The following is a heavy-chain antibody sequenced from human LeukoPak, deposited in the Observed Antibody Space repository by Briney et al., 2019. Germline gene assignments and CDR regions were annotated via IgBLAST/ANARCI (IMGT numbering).Heavy chain of an antibody. D-gene: IGHD1-1*01. CDR3: ARVGATGTTSPFDY. V-gene: IGHV1-2*02. J-gene: IGHJ4*01. CDR1: GYTFTGYY. Sequence: VSVKVSCKASGYTFTGYYIHWVRHAPGQGLEWMGWINPNSGGTHYAQKFQGRVTMTRDTSISTAYMELSRVRSDDTAVYYCARVGATGTTSPFDYWGQGTLVTVSS. CDR2: INPNSGGT.